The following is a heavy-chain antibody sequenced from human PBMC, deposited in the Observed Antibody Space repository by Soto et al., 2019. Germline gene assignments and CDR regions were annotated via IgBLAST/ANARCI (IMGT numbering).Heavy chain of an antibody. Sequence: PSQTLSLTCXISGDSVSSNTASWNWIRQSPSRGLEWLGRTYFRSKWYNDYAVSVKSRIIINPDTSNNQFSLQLNSVTPEDTAVYFSAKGDNLGPKTGYAFDPWGQGIMVTVSS. D-gene: IGHD5-12*01. CDR1: GDSVSSNTAS. CDR2: TYFRSKWYN. J-gene: IGHJ5*02. CDR3: AKGDNLGPKTGYAFDP. V-gene: IGHV6-1*01.